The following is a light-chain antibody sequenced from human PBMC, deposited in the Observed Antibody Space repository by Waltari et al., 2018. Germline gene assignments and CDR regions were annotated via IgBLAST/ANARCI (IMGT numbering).Light chain of an antibody. V-gene: IGKV1-39*01. CDR1: ENVNNY. CDR3: QHGYGTPRT. J-gene: IGKJ1*01. Sequence: DIQMTQSPSSLSASVGDRVTITCRASENVNNYLNWYQQKPGKDPKLLIYKASTLQSGVPSRFSGSGSGTDYTFTISSLQSEDVATYYCQHGYGTPRTFGQGTKVEIK. CDR2: KAS.